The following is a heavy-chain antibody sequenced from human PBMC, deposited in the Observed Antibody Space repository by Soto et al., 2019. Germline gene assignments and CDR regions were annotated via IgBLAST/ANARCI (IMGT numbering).Heavy chain of an antibody. D-gene: IGHD5-12*01. J-gene: IGHJ4*02. Sequence: PGGSLRLSCAASGFTVSSNYMSWVRQAPGKGLEWVSVIYSGGSTYYADSVRGRFTISRDNSKNTLYLQMNSLRAEDTAVYYCAKDTSRWLQYPSFDYWGQGTLVTVSS. CDR2: IYSGGST. V-gene: IGHV3-53*01. CDR3: AKDTSRWLQYPSFDY. CDR1: GFTVSSNY.